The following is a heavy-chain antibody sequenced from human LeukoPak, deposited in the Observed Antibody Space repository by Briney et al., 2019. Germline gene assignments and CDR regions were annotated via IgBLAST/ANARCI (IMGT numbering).Heavy chain of an antibody. CDR1: GFTFSSYA. CDR2: ISSSGGTT. CDR3: VKRTGLYFDY. V-gene: IGHV3-64D*06. J-gene: IGHJ4*02. D-gene: IGHD1-1*01. Sequence: GRSLRLSCSASGFTFSSYAMHWVSQAPGKGLEYVSAISSSGGTTYYADSVKGRFTISRDNSKNTLYLQMSSLRPEDTALYYCVKRTGLYFDYWGQGTLVTVSS.